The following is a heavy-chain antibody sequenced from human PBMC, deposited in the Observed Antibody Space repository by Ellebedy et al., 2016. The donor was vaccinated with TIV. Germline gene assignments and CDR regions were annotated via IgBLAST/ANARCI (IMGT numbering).Heavy chain of an antibody. Sequence: MPSETLSLTCNVSGGSLSTTRYYWAWIRQPPGKGLEWIGSVYYSGSPYYSPSFKSRVTLSADTSKNQFSLNLRTATAADTAVYYCARTDPWQPIDDWGQGILVSVSS. CDR3: ARTDPWQPIDD. D-gene: IGHD2-21*02. V-gene: IGHV4-39*01. J-gene: IGHJ4*02. CDR2: VYYSGSP. CDR1: GGSLSTTRYY.